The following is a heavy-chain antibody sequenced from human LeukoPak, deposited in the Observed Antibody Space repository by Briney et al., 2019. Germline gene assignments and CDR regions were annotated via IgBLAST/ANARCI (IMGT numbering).Heavy chain of an antibody. CDR2: IYPGDSDT. Sequence: GESLKISCKGSGYSFTSYWIGWVRQMPGKGLEWMGIIYPGDSDTRYSPSFQGQVTISADKSISTAYLQWSSLKASDTAMYYCARTEPAAIYHPAYYFDYWGQGTLVTVSS. V-gene: IGHV5-51*01. CDR1: GYSFTSYW. CDR3: ARTEPAAIYHPAYYFDY. D-gene: IGHD2-2*01. J-gene: IGHJ4*02.